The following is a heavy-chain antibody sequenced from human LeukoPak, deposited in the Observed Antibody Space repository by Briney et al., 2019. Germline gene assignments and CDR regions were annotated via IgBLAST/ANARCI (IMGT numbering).Heavy chain of an antibody. V-gene: IGHV3-7*01. CDR3: AREVPYSNYVGPYFDY. Sequence: GGSLRLSCAASGFTFSSYWMSWVRQAPGKGLEWVANIKQDGSEKYYVDSVKGRFTISRDNAKNSLYLQMNSLRAEDTAVYYCAREVPYSNYVGPYFDYWGQGTLVTVSS. J-gene: IGHJ4*02. CDR2: IKQDGSEK. D-gene: IGHD4-11*01. CDR1: GFTFSSYW.